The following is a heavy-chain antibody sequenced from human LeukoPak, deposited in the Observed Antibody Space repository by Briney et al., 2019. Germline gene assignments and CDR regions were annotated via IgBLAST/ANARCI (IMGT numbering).Heavy chain of an antibody. J-gene: IGHJ4*02. CDR3: VRGYGSQDY. D-gene: IGHD3-10*01. V-gene: IGHV4-59*01. Sequence: PSETLSLTCTVSGGSISGYYWSWIRQSPGKGLEWIGYIYYSGSTNYNPSLESGVTISVDTAKNQFSLKLSSVTAADTAVYYCVRGYGSQDYWGQGTLVTVSS. CDR2: IYYSGST. CDR1: GGSISGYY.